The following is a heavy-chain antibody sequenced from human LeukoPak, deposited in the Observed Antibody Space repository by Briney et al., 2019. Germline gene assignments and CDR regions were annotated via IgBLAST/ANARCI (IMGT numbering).Heavy chain of an antibody. CDR3: AKVLNGELDY. V-gene: IGHV4-4*07. CDR1: GGSISSYY. Sequence: SETLSLTCTVSGGSISSYYWSWIRQPAGKGLEWIGRIYTSGSTNYNPSLKSRVTMSVDTSKTQFPLKLSSVTGADTAVYYCAKVLNGELDYWGQGTLVTVSS. D-gene: IGHD4-17*01. CDR2: IYTSGST. J-gene: IGHJ4*02.